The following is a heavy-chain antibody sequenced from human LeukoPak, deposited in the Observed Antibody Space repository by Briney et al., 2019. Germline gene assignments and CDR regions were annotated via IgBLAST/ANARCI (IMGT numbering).Heavy chain of an antibody. CDR2: VNPNSGGT. D-gene: IGHD5-24*01. CDR3: ARVGGYNLWFY. Sequence: ASVKVSCKASGYTFTGYYMHWVRQATGQGLEWMGRVNPNSGGTNYAQKFQGRVTMTRDTSISTAYMELGRLRSDDTAVYYCARVGGYNLWFYWGQGTLVTVSS. CDR1: GYTFTGYY. V-gene: IGHV1-2*06. J-gene: IGHJ4*02.